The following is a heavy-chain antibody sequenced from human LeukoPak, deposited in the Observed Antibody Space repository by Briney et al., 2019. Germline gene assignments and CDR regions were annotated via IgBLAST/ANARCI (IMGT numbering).Heavy chain of an antibody. CDR3: ARARGYSYGYSDY. CDR2: ISSSSNTI. D-gene: IGHD5-18*01. Sequence: PGGSLRLSCAASGFTFSSYSMNWVRQAPGKGLEWFAYISSSSNTIDSADSVKGRFTISRDNAKNSLYLQVNSLRAEDTAVYYCARARGYSYGYSDYWGQGTLVTVSS. V-gene: IGHV3-48*01. CDR1: GFTFSSYS. J-gene: IGHJ4*02.